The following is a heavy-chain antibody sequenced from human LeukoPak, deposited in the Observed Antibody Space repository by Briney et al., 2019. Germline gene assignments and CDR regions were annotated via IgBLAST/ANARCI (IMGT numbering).Heavy chain of an antibody. CDR1: GSTFSSYA. Sequence: PGGSLRLSCAASGSTFSSYAMSWVRQAPGKGLEWVSAISGSGGSTYYADSVKGRFTISRDNSKNTLYLQMNSLRAEDTAVYYCARYIVVVPAAMGFDYWGQGTLVTVSS. CDR2: ISGSGGST. CDR3: ARYIVVVPAAMGFDY. D-gene: IGHD2-2*01. J-gene: IGHJ4*02. V-gene: IGHV3-23*01.